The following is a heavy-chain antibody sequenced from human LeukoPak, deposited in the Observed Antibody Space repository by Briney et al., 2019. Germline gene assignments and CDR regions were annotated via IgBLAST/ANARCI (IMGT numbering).Heavy chain of an antibody. J-gene: IGHJ5*02. Sequence: SETLSLTCTVSGGSINSYYWTWIRQPPGKALEWIGYIYYSGSTYYNPSLKSRVTISLDTSKNQFSLKLSSVTAADTAVYYCARDATPFITLTCFAPWGREPPVPFPS. CDR2: IYYSGST. CDR3: ARDATPFITLTCFAP. D-gene: IGHD2/OR15-2a*01. V-gene: IGHV4-59*01. CDR1: GGSINSYY.